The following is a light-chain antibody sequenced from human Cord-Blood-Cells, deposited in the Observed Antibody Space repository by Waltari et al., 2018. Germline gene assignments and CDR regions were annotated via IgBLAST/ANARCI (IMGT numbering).Light chain of an antibody. CDR3: QQSYSTPPT. Sequence: DIHMSHPPSSRSASVGERVTLTCRARQSSSNYLNWYQQKPGKAPKLLIYAASSLQSGVPSRFSGSGSGTDFTLTISCLQPEDFATYDCQQSYSTPPTFGQGTRLEIK. J-gene: IGKJ5*01. CDR1: QSSSNY. V-gene: IGKV1-39*01. CDR2: AAS.